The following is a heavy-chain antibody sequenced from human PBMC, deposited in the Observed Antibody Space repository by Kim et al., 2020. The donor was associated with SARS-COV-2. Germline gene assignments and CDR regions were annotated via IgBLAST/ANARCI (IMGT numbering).Heavy chain of an antibody. V-gene: IGHV4-31*03. J-gene: IGHJ3*02. CDR3: ARAPKVVVIAISAFAI. Sequence: SETLSLTCTVSGGSISSGGYYWSWIRQHPGKGLEWIGYIYYSGSTYYNPSLKSRVTIAVDTSKNQFSLKLSSVTAADTAVYYCARAPKVVVIAISAFAIWGQGTMVTVSS. CDR1: GGSISSGGYY. D-gene: IGHD2-21*01. CDR2: IYYSGST.